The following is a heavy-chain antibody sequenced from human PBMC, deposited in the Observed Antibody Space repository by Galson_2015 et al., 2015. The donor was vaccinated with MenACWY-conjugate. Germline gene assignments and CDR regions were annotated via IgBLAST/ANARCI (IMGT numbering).Heavy chain of an antibody. CDR1: GGSISSGGYY. CDR3: ARVGTGNYGMDV. V-gene: IGHV4-31*03. J-gene: IGHJ6*02. D-gene: IGHD3-10*01. CDR2: IYYSGST. Sequence: TLSLTCTVSGGSISSGGYYWSWIRQHPGKGLEWVGYIYYSGSTYYNPSLKSRVTISVDTSKNQFSLKLSSVTAADTAVYYCARVGTGNYGMDVWGQGTTVTVSS.